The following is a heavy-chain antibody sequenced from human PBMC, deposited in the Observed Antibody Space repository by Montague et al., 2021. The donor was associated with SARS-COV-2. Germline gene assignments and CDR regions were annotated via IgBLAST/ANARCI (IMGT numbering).Heavy chain of an antibody. CDR3: ARGQVTISGVLIFIRAAVHLDG. J-gene: IGHJ3*01. Sequence: SETLSLTCAVYSGSFSDFYWTWIRQSPGKGLEWIGEINHTGSATYNPSLKVRVTLSIDTSKNQFSLKLQSVTPADTAVSYCARGQVTISGVLIFIRAAVHLDGWGQGTSVTVSS. CDR2: INHTGSA. CDR1: SGSFSDFY. V-gene: IGHV4-34*01. D-gene: IGHD3-3*01.